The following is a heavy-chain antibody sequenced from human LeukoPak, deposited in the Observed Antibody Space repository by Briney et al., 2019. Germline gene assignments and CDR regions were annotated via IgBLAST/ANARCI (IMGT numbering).Heavy chain of an antibody. V-gene: IGHV1-18*01. D-gene: IGHD4/OR15-4a*01. CDR3: ARAPTMVVTNLDY. CDR2: ISVHNGNT. J-gene: IGHJ4*02. Sequence: ASVKVSCKASGYTFISYAISWVRQAPGQGLEWMGWISVHNGNTNYAQQLQGRVTMTTDTSTSIAYMELRSLRSDDTAVYYCARAPTMVVTNLDYWGQGTLVTVSS. CDR1: GYTFISYA.